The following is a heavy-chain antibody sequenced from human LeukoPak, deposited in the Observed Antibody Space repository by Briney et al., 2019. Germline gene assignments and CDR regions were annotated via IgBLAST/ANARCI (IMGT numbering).Heavy chain of an antibody. CDR1: EFTFSNFW. CDR3: AKEASSAYYYMDV. D-gene: IGHD6-6*01. J-gene: IGHJ6*03. V-gene: IGHV3-23*01. Sequence: QTGGSLRLSCVASEFTFSNFWMSWVRQAPGKGLEWVSAIGGSGGNTNYADSVKGRFTISRDNSKNTLYLQMNSLRAEDTAVYYCAKEASSAYYYMDVWGKGTTVTVSS. CDR2: IGGSGGNT.